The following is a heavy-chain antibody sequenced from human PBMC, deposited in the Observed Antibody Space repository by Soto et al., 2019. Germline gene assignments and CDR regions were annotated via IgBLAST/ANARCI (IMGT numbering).Heavy chain of an antibody. V-gene: IGHV3-23*01. CDR1: GFTFSSYA. D-gene: IGHD5-18*01. J-gene: IGHJ4*02. CDR3: AKDGAGYGYPYYFDY. Sequence: PGGSLRLSCAASGFTFSSYAMSWVRQAPGKGLEWVSAISGSGGSTYYADSVKGRFTISRDNSKNTLYLQMNSLRAEDTAVYYCAKDGAGYGYPYYFDYWGQGTLVTVSS. CDR2: ISGSGGST.